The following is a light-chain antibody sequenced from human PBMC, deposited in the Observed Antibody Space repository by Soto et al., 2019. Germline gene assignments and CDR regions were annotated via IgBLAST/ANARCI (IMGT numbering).Light chain of an antibody. CDR3: MQALQPPWT. CDR1: QSLLHSDGYIY. CDR2: LGS. Sequence: DIVMTQSPLSLPVTPGEPASISCRSSQSLLHSDGYIYLDWYLQRPGPSPQLLICLGSNRASGVPDRFSGSGSRTHFTLTISRVEAEDFGVYYCMQALQPPWTFGQGTRVEVK. V-gene: IGKV2-28*01. J-gene: IGKJ1*01.